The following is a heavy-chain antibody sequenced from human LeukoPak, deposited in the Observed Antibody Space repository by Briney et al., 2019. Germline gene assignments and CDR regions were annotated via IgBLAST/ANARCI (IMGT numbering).Heavy chain of an antibody. J-gene: IGHJ4*02. CDR3: ARPAVAGPYYFDY. Sequence: SETLPLTCTLSGGSITTTTYYWGWIRQPPGKGLEWIGSSYYSGSTYYNPSLKSRVTISVDTSKNQFSLKLSSVTAADTAVYYCARPAVAGPYYFDYWGQGTLVTVSS. D-gene: IGHD6-19*01. CDR2: SYYSGST. CDR1: GGSITTTTYY. V-gene: IGHV4-39*01.